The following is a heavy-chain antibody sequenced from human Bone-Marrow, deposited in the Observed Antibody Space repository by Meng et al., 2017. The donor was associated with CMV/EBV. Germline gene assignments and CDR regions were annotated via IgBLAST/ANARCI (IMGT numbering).Heavy chain of an antibody. V-gene: IGHV3-15*01. D-gene: IGHD2-8*02. Sequence: GESLKISCAASGFTFSNAWMSWVRQAPGKGLEWVGRIKSKTDGGTTDYAAPVKGRFTISRDDSKNTLYLQMNSLKTEDTAVYYCTSDYYRWCLGYWVQGTLVTVSS. CDR1: GFTFSNAW. CDR2: IKSKTDGGTT. J-gene: IGHJ4*02. CDR3: TSDYYRWCLGY.